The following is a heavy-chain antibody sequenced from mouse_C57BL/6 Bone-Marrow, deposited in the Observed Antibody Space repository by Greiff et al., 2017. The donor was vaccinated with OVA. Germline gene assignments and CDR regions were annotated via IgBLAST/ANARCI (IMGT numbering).Heavy chain of an antibody. CDR2: ISYDGSN. V-gene: IGHV3-6*01. CDR1: GYSITSGYY. Sequence: DVQLQESGPGLVKPSQSLSLTCSVTGYSITSGYYWNWIRQFPGNKLEWMGYISYDGSNNYNPSLKNRISITRDTSKNTFVLKLNSVTTEDTATYDCARWGFITTVVAPYYFDDWGQGTTLTVSA. D-gene: IGHD1-1*01. CDR3: ARWGFITTVVAPYYFDD. J-gene: IGHJ2*01.